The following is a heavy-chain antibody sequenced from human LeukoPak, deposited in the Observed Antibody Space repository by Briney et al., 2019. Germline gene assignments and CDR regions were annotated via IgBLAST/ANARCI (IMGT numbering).Heavy chain of an antibody. J-gene: IGHJ6*03. CDR1: GFTFSSYA. V-gene: IGHV3-30-3*01. D-gene: IGHD2-2*01. Sequence: GRSLRLSCAASGFTFSSYAMHWVRQAPGKGLEWVAVISYDGSNKYYADSVKGRFTISRDNSKNTLYLQMNSLRAEDTAVYYCARPVVPAASYYYYYYMDVWGKGTTVTVSS. CDR2: ISYDGSNK. CDR3: ARPVVPAASYYYYYYMDV.